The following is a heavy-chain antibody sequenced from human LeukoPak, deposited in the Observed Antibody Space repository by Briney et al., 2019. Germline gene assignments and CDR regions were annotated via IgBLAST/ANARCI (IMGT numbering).Heavy chain of an antibody. V-gene: IGHV3-7*03. CDR2: INHNGNVN. CDR3: AREGVMITFGGVADY. Sequence: PGGSLRLSCAASGFTFSSYWMNWARQAPGKGLEWVASINHNGNVNYYVDSVKGRFTISRDNAKNSLYLQMSNLRAEDTAVYYCAREGVMITFGGVADYWGQGSLVTVSS. J-gene: IGHJ4*02. CDR1: GFTFSSYW. D-gene: IGHD3-16*01.